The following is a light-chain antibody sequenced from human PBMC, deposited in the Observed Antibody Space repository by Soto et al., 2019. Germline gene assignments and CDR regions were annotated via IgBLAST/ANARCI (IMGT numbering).Light chain of an antibody. CDR2: RDY. Sequence: QLVLTQPPSASGTPGQRVIISCSGSSSNIGSTSVHWFQQFPGTAPQLLIYRDYRRPSGVPDRFSGSKSGTAASLAISGLRSEDEADYYCATWDDSLSGWVFGGGTKLTVL. V-gene: IGLV1-47*01. CDR3: ATWDDSLSGWV. J-gene: IGLJ3*02. CDR1: SSNIGSTS.